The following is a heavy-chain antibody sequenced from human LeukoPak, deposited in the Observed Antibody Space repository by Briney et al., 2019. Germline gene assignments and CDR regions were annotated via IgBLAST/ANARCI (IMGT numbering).Heavy chain of an antibody. CDR2: IYHSGST. D-gene: IGHD3-22*01. J-gene: IGHJ4*02. Sequence: SETLSLTCTVSGYSISSGYYWGWIRQPPGKGLEWIGSIYHSGSTYYNPSLKSRVTISVDTSKNQSSLKLSSVTAADTAVYYCARTPSRYDSSGYYPVDFDYWGQGTLVTVSS. V-gene: IGHV4-38-2*02. CDR1: GYSISSGYY. CDR3: ARTPSRYDSSGYYPVDFDY.